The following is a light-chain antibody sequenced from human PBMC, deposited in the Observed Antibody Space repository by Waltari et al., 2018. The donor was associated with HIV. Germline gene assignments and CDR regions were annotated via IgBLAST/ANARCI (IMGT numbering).Light chain of an antibody. CDR1: QSIHSY. V-gene: IGKV1-16*01. Sequence: DIQMTQSPSSLSASIGDRVTIACRASQSIHSYLAWFQQKPGRDPKSLIYGASSLQSGVPSRFSGSGSGTDFTLTISSLQPEDFATYYCQQNNSYPFTFGPGTKVDIK. CDR3: QQNNSYPFT. J-gene: IGKJ3*01. CDR2: GAS.